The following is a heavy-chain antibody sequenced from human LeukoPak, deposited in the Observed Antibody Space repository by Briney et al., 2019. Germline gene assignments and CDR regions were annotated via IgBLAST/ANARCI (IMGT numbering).Heavy chain of an antibody. CDR2: INHSGST. Sequence: SETLSLTCAVYGGSFSGYYWSWIRQPPGKGLEWIGEINHSGSTNYNPSLKSRVTISVDTSKNQFSLKLSSVTAADTAVYYCARSGGSYGYYWGQGTLVTVSS. D-gene: IGHD1-26*01. J-gene: IGHJ4*02. CDR3: ARSGGSYGYY. V-gene: IGHV4-34*01. CDR1: GGSFSGYY.